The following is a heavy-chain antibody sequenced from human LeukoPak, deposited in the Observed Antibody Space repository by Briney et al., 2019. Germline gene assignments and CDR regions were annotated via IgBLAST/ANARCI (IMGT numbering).Heavy chain of an antibody. V-gene: IGHV3-21*01. J-gene: IGHJ4*02. CDR3: AKDLSIGFITAAGTRPIDS. D-gene: IGHD6-13*01. CDR1: GFTFRSYR. CDR2: ISPSGSST. Sequence: GGSLRLSCAASGFTFRSYRMNWVRQAPGKGLDGVSSISPSGSSTYNADSVRGRFTVSRDNSKDTLYLQMNSLRAEDTAVYYCAKDLSIGFITAAGTRPIDSWGQGTLVTVSS.